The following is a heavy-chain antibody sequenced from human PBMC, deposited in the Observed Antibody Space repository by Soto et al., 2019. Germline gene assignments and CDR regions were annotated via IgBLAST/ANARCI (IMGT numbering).Heavy chain of an antibody. CDR2: MFHGGST. CDR1: GYFISSGYY. J-gene: IGHJ5*02. Sequence: PSETLSLTCAVSGYFISSGYYWGWIRQPPGKGLEWIGSMFHGGSTHYNPSLKSRVTISVDTSKNHFSLRLSSVTASDTAVYYCARGNIVVVPTVGWFDPWGQGTLVTVSS. D-gene: IGHD2-2*01. V-gene: IGHV4-38-2*01. CDR3: ARGNIVVVPTVGWFDP.